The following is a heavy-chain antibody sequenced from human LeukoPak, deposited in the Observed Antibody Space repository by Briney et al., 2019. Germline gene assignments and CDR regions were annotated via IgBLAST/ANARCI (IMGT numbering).Heavy chain of an antibody. V-gene: IGHV1-8*01. D-gene: IGHD6-13*01. CDR3: ATAIAAAGLDGFDY. CDR2: MNPNSGNT. CDR1: GYTFTGYD. J-gene: IGHJ4*02. Sequence: GASVKVSCKASGYTFTGYDINWVRQATGQGLEWMGWMNPNSGNTGYAQKFQGRVTMTRNTSISTAYMELSSLRSEDTAVYYCATAIAAAGLDGFDYWGQGTLVTVSS.